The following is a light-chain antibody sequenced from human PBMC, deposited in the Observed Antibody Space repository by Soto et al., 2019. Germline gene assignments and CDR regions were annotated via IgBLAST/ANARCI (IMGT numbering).Light chain of an antibody. J-gene: IGKJ4*01. V-gene: IGKV1-9*01. Sequence: DIQLTQSPSFLSASVGDRVTITCRASQRISNYLAWYQRKPGKAPKLLIYAASTLQSGVPSRFSGSGSGTEFTRTISSLQPEDFATYYCQQLNSYPLTFGGGTKVEIK. CDR2: AAS. CDR3: QQLNSYPLT. CDR1: QRISNY.